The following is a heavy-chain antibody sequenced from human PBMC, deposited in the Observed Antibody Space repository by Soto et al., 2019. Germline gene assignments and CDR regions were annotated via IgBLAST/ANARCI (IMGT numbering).Heavy chain of an antibody. CDR1: GGTFSSYA. D-gene: IGHD1-26*01. V-gene: IGHV1-69*13. CDR3: ARSPLIVGATYYFAY. J-gene: IGHJ4*02. CDR2: IIPIFGTA. Sequence: GASVKVSCKASGGTFSSYAISWVRQAPGQGLEWMGGIIPIFGTANYAQKFQGRVTITADETTSTAYMELSSLRSEDTAVYYCARSPLIVGATYYFAYWGQGTLVTVSS.